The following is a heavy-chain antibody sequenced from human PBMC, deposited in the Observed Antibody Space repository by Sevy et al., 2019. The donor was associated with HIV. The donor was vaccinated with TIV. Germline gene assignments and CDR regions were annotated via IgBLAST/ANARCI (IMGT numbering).Heavy chain of an antibody. CDR3: ARDHVKDGDLGDYYYYAMDV. CDR1: GFTFSDYY. CDR2: ISGSDSTI. D-gene: IGHD4-17*01. Sequence: GGSLRLSCAASGFTFSDYYMSWIRQAPGKGLEWISYISGSDSTIYYADSVKGRFTFSRDNAKNSLYLQMNSLRAEDTAVYYCARDHVKDGDLGDYYYYAMDVWGQGTTVTVSS. V-gene: IGHV3-11*01. J-gene: IGHJ6*02.